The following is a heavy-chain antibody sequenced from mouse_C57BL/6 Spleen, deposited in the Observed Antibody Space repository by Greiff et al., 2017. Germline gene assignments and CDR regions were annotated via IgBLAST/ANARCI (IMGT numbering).Heavy chain of an antibody. Sequence: LVKPGDSVKISCKASGYSFTGYFMNWVMQSHGKSLEWIGRINPYNGDTFYNQKFKGKATLTVDKSSSTAHMELRSLTSEDSAVYYCARRDYYGSREGYFDVWGTGTTVTVSS. V-gene: IGHV1-20*01. CDR3: ARRDYYGSREGYFDV. D-gene: IGHD1-1*01. CDR2: INPYNGDT. J-gene: IGHJ1*03. CDR1: GYSFTGYF.